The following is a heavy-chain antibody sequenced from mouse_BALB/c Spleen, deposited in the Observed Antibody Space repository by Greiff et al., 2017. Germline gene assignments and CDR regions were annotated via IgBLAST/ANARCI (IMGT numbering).Heavy chain of an antibody. V-gene: IGHV3-6*02. Sequence: DVQLQESGPGLVKPSQSLSLTCSVTGYSITSGYYWNWIRQFPGNKLEWMGYISYDGSNNYNPSLKNRISITRDTSKNQFFLKLNSVTTEDTATYYCARNYDYDWYYFDYWGQGTTLTVSS. D-gene: IGHD2-4*01. CDR3: ARNYDYDWYYFDY. CDR2: ISYDGSN. J-gene: IGHJ2*01. CDR1: GYSITSGYY.